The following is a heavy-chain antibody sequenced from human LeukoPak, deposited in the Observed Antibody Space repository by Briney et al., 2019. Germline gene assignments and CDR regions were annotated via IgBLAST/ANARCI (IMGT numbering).Heavy chain of an antibody. CDR2: IYHSGST. D-gene: IGHD2-2*01. CDR3: ARAVMGVVPAVGVYYYYYMDV. CDR1: GYSIRSGYY. V-gene: IGHV4-38-2*01. J-gene: IGHJ6*03. Sequence: SETLSLTCAVSGYSIRSGYYWGWIRQPPGKGLEWIGRIYHSGSTYYNPSLKSRVTISVDTSKNQFSLKLSSVTAADTAVYYCARAVMGVVPAVGVYYYYYMDVWGKGTTVTVSS.